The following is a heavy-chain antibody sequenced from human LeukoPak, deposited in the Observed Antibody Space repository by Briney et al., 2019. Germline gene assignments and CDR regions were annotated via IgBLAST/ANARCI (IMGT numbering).Heavy chain of an antibody. CDR3: ARVPDYCGSGACFLAF. V-gene: IGHV1-46*01. D-gene: IGHD1-26*01. CDR2: IKPSSGST. CDR1: GYSFTVVY. J-gene: IGHJ4*02. Sequence: ASVKVSCKASGYSFTVVYIHWVRQAPGQGLEWVGLIKPSSGSTSSAQKFQGRVTMTRDTSTSTVYMELSSLRSEDTAMYNCARVPDYCGSGACFLAFCGQGTLVTVSS.